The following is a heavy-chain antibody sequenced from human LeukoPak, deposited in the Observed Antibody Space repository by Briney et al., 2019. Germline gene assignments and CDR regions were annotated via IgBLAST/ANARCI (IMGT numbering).Heavy chain of an antibody. V-gene: IGHV4-39*07. Sequence: SETLSLTCTVSGGSISSSSYYWGWIRQPPGKGLEWIGSIYYSGSTYYNPSLKSRVTISVDTSKNQFSLKLSSVTAADTAVYYCARGAAARYDGTLDNWGQGTLVTVSS. CDR3: ARGAAARYDGTLDN. D-gene: IGHD1-1*01. CDR2: IYYSGST. CDR1: GGSISSSSYY. J-gene: IGHJ4*02.